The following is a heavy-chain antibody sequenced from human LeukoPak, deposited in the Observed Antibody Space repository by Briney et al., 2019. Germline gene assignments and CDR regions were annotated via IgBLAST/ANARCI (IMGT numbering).Heavy chain of an antibody. CDR2: INSDGSST. D-gene: IGHD3-22*01. Sequence: GGCLRLSCAASGFTFSSYWMQWVRQAPGKGLVWVSRINSDGSSTSYADSVKGRFTISRDNAKNTLYLQMNSLRAEDTAVYYCSSYDSSGIDAFDIWGQGTMVTVSS. V-gene: IGHV3-74*01. CDR1: GFTFSSYW. CDR3: SSYDSSGIDAFDI. J-gene: IGHJ3*02.